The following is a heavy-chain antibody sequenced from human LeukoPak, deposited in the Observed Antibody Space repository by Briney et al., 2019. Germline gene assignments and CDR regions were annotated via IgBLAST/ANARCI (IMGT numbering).Heavy chain of an antibody. Sequence: SETLSLTCAVYGGSFSGYYWSWIRQPPGKGLEWIWEINHSGSTNYNPSLKSRVTISVDTSKNQFSLKLSSVTAADTAVYYCARVRRYYYDSSGPMGFDYWGQGTLVTVSS. D-gene: IGHD3-22*01. CDR3: ARVRRYYYDSSGPMGFDY. CDR2: INHSGST. CDR1: GGSFSGYY. J-gene: IGHJ4*02. V-gene: IGHV4-34*01.